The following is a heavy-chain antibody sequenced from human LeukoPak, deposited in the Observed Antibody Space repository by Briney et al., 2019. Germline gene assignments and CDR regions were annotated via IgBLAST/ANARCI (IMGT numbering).Heavy chain of an antibody. D-gene: IGHD5-18*01. CDR3: AREGYSYGYYFDY. J-gene: IGHJ4*02. V-gene: IGHV1-69*06. Sequence: GASVKVSCKASGGTFSSYAISWVRQAPGQGLEWMGGIIPIFGTANYAQKFQGRVTITADKSTSTAYMELSSLRSEDTAVYYCAREGYSYGYYFDYWGQGTLVTVSS. CDR2: IIPIFGTA. CDR1: GGTFSSYA.